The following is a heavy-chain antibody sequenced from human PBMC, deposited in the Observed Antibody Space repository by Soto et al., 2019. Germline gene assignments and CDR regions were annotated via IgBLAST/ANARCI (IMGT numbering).Heavy chain of an antibody. CDR1: GGSISSSSDY. CDR3: ARRTGYCSSTSCYELDY. Sequence: SETLSLTCTVSGGSISSSSDYWGWIRQPPGKGLEWIGSIYYSGSTYYNPSLKSRVTISVDTSKNQFSLKLSSVTAADTAVYYCARRTGYCSSTSCYELDYWGQGTLVTVSS. CDR2: IYYSGST. J-gene: IGHJ4*02. D-gene: IGHD2-2*01. V-gene: IGHV4-39*01.